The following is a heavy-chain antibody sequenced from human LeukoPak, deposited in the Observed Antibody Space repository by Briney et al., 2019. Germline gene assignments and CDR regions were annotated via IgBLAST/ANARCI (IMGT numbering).Heavy chain of an antibody. V-gene: IGHV3-7*03. J-gene: IGHJ6*02. CDR2: IKQDGSEK. CDR1: GFTFSSYG. CDR3: ARDCSGGTCYSQYYYGMDV. Sequence: GGSLRLSCAASGFTFSSYGMHWVRQAPGKGLEWVANIKQDGSEKYYVDSVKGRFTISRDNAKNSLYLQMNSLRAEDTAVYYCARDCSGGTCYSQYYYGMDVWGQGTTVTVSS. D-gene: IGHD2-15*01.